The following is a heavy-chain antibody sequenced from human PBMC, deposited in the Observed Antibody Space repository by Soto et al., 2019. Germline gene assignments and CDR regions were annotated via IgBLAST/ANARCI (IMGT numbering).Heavy chain of an antibody. CDR2: IIPIFGTA. Sequence: QVQLVQSGAEVKKPGSSVKVSCKASGGTFSSYAITWVRQAPGQGLEWMGGIIPIFGTANYAQKFQGRVTITEDESTRTAYMELSSLRSEDTAVYYCARDRGNSSGYYTYWFDPWGQGTLVTVSS. CDR3: ARDRGNSSGYYTYWFDP. J-gene: IGHJ5*02. CDR1: GGTFSSYA. V-gene: IGHV1-69*12. D-gene: IGHD3-22*01.